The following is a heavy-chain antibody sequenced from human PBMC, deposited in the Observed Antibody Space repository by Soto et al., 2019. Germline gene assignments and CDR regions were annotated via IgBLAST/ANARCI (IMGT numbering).Heavy chain of an antibody. CDR3: ARDPGYQYQLLSPYYYYYGMDV. CDR2: IIPIFGTA. D-gene: IGHD2-2*01. J-gene: IGHJ6*02. Sequence: SVKVSCKASGGTFSSYAISWVRQAPGQGLEWMGGIIPIFGTANCAQKFQGRVTITADKSTSTAYMELSSLRSEDTAVYYCARDPGYQYQLLSPYYYYYGMDVWGQGTTVTVSS. V-gene: IGHV1-69*06. CDR1: GGTFSSYA.